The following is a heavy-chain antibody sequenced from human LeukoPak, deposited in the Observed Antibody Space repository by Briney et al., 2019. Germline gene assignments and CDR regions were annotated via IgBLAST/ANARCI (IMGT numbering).Heavy chain of an antibody. D-gene: IGHD3-22*01. V-gene: IGHV1-69*13. CDR1: GYTFTSYG. J-gene: IGHJ2*01. CDR2: IIPIFGTA. Sequence: SVKVSCKASGYTFTSYGISWVRQAPGQGLEWMGGIIPIFGTANYAQKFQGRVTITADESTSTAYMELSSLRSEDTAVYYCARDPFYDSSGDQPFEWYFDLWGRGTLVTVSS. CDR3: ARDPFYDSSGDQPFEWYFDL.